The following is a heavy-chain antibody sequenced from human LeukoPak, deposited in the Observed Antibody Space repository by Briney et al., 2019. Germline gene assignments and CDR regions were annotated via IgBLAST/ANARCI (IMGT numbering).Heavy chain of an antibody. CDR2: IHYGSNK. CDR1: GFTFSNYG. V-gene: IGHV3-30*02. D-gene: IGHD4-17*01. Sequence: GGSLRLSCAASGFTFSNYGMHWVRQAPGKGLDWVAFIHYGSNKYYADSVKGRFTISRDDSKNTLYLQMNSLRAEDTAVYYCAKAASKRTDYGDYAFYYYMDVWGKGTTVTISS. CDR3: AKAASKRTDYGDYAFYYYMDV. J-gene: IGHJ6*03.